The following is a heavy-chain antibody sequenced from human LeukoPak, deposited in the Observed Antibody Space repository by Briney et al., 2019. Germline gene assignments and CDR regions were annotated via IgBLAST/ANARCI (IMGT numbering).Heavy chain of an antibody. Sequence: GESLKISCEASGHTFTNSWIAWVRQKPGKGPEWMGLIYPDDSDTRYNPSFQGQVIISADKSISTAYLQWSSLKASDTAMYYCARSAGHCSDGLCYAYNWFDLWGQGTLVTVSS. CDR1: GHTFTNSW. D-gene: IGHD2-8*01. CDR2: IYPDDSDT. CDR3: ARSAGHCSDGLCYAYNWFDL. V-gene: IGHV5-51*01. J-gene: IGHJ5*02.